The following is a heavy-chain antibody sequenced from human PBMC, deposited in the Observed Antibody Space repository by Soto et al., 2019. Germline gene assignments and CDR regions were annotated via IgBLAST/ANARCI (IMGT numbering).Heavy chain of an antibody. CDR3: ARIGLSHPYFES. V-gene: IGHV4-61*01. CDR2: IYYSGSA. D-gene: IGHD2-2*03. J-gene: IGHJ4*02. CDR1: GGSVSSSSYY. Sequence: PSETLSLTCTVSGGSVSSSSYYWSWIRQPPGKGLEWIGYIYYSGSANYNPSLKSRVTISVDTSKNQFSLQLSSVTAADTAEYICARIGLSHPYFESWGQGTLVTVSS.